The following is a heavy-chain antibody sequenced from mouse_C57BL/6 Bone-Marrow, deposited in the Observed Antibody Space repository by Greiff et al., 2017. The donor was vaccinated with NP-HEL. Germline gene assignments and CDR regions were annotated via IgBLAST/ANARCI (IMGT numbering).Heavy chain of an antibody. CDR2: IYPSDSET. V-gene: IGHV1-61*01. D-gene: IGHD1-1*01. CDR3: ASYYGSSYYAMDY. J-gene: IGHJ4*01. Sequence: QVQLQQSGAELVRPGSSVKLSCKASGYTFTSYWMDWVKQRPGQGLEWIGNIYPSDSETHYNQKFKDKATLTVDKSSSTAYMQLSSLTSEDSAVYYCASYYGSSYYAMDYWGQGTSVTVSS. CDR1: GYTFTSYW.